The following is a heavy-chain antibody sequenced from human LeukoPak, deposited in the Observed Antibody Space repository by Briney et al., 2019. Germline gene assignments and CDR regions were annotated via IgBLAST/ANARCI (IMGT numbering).Heavy chain of an antibody. D-gene: IGHD6-13*01. J-gene: IGHJ4*02. CDR1: GFTFSSYS. CDR3: ARGMGALAAALDY. Sequence: PGGSLRLSCAASGFTFSSYSMNWVRQAPGKGLEWVSSISSSSSYIYYADSVKGRFTISRDNPKNSLYLQMNSLRAEDTALYYCARGMGALAAALDYWGQGTLVTVSS. CDR2: ISSSSSYI. V-gene: IGHV3-21*04.